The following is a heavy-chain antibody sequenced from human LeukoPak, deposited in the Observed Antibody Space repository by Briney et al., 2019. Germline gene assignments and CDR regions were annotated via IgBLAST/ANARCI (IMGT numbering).Heavy chain of an antibody. CDR1: GFTLSSYA. V-gene: IGHV3-23*01. D-gene: IGHD3-22*01. J-gene: IGHJ4*02. CDR2: ISGSGGST. CDR3: AKVTSYYYDSSGYFDY. Sequence: GGSLRLSCAASGFTLSSYAMSWVRQAPGKGLEWVSAISGSGGSTYYADSVKGRFTISRDNSKNTLYLQMNSLRAEDTAVYYCAKVTSYYYDSSGYFDYWGQGTLVTVSS.